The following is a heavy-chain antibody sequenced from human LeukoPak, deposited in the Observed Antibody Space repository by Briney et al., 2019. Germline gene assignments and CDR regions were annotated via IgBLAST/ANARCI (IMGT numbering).Heavy chain of an antibody. CDR1: GFTFSSYG. CDR2: IRYDGSNK. V-gene: IGHV3-30*02. J-gene: IGHJ4*02. Sequence: VGSLRLSCAASGFTFSSYGMHWVRQAPGKGLEWVAFIRYDGSNKYYADSVKGRFTISRDNSKNTLYLQMNSLRAEDTAVYYCATGRLLYFDYWGQGTLVTVSS. D-gene: IGHD1-14*01. CDR3: ATGRLLYFDY.